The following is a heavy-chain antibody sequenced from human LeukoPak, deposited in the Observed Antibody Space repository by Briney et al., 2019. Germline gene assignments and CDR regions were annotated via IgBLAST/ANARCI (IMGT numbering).Heavy chain of an antibody. CDR2: IKQDGTEK. D-gene: IGHD6-19*01. Sequence: GGSLRLSCGASGFSFSTYWMSWVRQAPGRGLEGVANIKQDGTEKYYVDSVKGRFTISRDNSKNTLYLQMNSLRAEDTAVYYCARILSSAWGELGYWGQGTLVTVSS. CDR3: ARILSSAWGELGY. CDR1: GFSFSTYW. J-gene: IGHJ4*02. V-gene: IGHV3-7*01.